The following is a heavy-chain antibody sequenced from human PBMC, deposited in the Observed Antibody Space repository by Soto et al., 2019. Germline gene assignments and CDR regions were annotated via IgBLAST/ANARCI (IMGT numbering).Heavy chain of an antibody. CDR3: AKDRGYDYGDYSRYYYYGMDV. Sequence: QVQLVESGGGVVQPGRSLRLSCAASGFTFSSYGMHWVRQAPGKGLEWVAVISYDGSNKYYADSVKGRFTISRDNSKNTLYLKMSGLIAEDTVVYYCAKDRGYDYGDYSRYYYYGMDVWGQGTTVTVSS. J-gene: IGHJ6*02. CDR1: GFTFSSYG. V-gene: IGHV3-30*18. CDR2: ISYDGSNK. D-gene: IGHD4-17*01.